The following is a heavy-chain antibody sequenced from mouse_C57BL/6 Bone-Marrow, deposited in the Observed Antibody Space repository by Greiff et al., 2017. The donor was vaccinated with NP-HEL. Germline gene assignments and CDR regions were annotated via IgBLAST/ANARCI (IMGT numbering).Heavy chain of an antibody. CDR1: GYTFTSYW. CDR2: IYPGNSDT. CDR3: TRWNIWLYRGDY. J-gene: IGHJ2*01. Sequence: EVQLQQSGTVLARPGASVKMSCKTSGYTFTSYWMHWVKQRPGQGLEWIGAIYPGNSDTSYNQKFKGKAKLTAVTSASTAYMELSSLTNEDSAVYYCTRWNIWLYRGDYWGQGTTLTVSS. V-gene: IGHV1-5*01. D-gene: IGHD1-1*02.